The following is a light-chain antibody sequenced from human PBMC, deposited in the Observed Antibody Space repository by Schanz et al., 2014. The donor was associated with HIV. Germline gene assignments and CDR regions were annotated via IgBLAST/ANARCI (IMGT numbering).Light chain of an antibody. CDR1: QTISIW. J-gene: IGKJ2*01. V-gene: IGKV1-12*01. Sequence: DIQMTQSPSSVSASVGDRVTITCRASQTISIWLAWYQQKPGKAPKLLMYTASSLQSGVPSRFSGSGSGTDFTLTISSLQPEDYATYYCQQTYSVPPTFGQGTKLEIK. CDR3: QQTYSVPPT. CDR2: TAS.